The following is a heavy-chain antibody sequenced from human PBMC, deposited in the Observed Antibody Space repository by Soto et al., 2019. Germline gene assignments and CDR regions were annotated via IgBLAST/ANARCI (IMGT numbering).Heavy chain of an antibody. CDR1: EFTFSNYA. CDR2: IFYCGGTT. D-gene: IGHD3-22*01. J-gene: IGHJ4*02. CDR3: AKNPGYYYDSTGYHFDY. Sequence: GGSLRLSCAASEFTFSNYAMSWVRQAPGKGLEWVSAIFYCGGTTYYADSVKGRFTISRDNSKNTLYLQMNSLRAEDTAVYYCAKNPGYYYDSTGYHFDYWGQGTLVTVSS. V-gene: IGHV3-23*01.